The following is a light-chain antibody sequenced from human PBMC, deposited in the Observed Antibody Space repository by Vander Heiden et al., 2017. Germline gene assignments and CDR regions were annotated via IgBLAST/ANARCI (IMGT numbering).Light chain of an antibody. V-gene: IGKV1-39*01. CDR3: QQSYTTPF. Sequence: DIQMTQSPSSLSASVGDRVTITCRASQSISSYLNWYQQKPGKAPQLLIYAASSLQSGVPSRFSGSGSETDFTLTISSLQPEDFATYYCQQSYTTPFFGQGTKLEIK. J-gene: IGKJ2*01. CDR1: QSISSY. CDR2: AAS.